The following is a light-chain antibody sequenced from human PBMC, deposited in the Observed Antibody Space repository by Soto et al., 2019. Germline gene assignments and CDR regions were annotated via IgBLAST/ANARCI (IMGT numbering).Light chain of an antibody. CDR2: DAS. CDR3: QQYNSYWT. Sequence: DIQMTQSPYTLSASVGDRVTINCRASQSIRSWLAWYQQKPGKAPKLLIYDASSVESGVPSRFSGSGSGTEFTLTISSLQPDDFATYYCQQYNSYWTFGQGTKVDIK. V-gene: IGKV1-5*01. J-gene: IGKJ1*01. CDR1: QSIRSW.